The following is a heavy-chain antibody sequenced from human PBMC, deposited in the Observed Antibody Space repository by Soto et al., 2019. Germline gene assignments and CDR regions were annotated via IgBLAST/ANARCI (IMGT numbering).Heavy chain of an antibody. V-gene: IGHV4-59*01. CDR2: IYYSGST. D-gene: IGHD5-12*01. CDR3: ARVGDGYGYYFDY. Sequence: QVLLQESGPGLVKPSETLSLTCTVSGASISSYYWSWIRQPPGKGLEWIGYIYYSGSTNSNPSLKSRVTISVDTSKSQFSLKLSSVTAADTAVYYRARVGDGYGYYFDYWGQGTLVTVSS. J-gene: IGHJ4*02. CDR1: GASISSYY.